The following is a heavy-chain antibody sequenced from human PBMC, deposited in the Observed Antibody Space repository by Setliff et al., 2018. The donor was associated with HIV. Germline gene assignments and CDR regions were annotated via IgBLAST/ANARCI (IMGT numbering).Heavy chain of an antibody. J-gene: IGHJ3*01. D-gene: IGHD2-8*01. CDR1: GYTFTDYY. CDR3: ATKGYCTNGVCLDSFDV. Sequence: ASVKVSCKASGYTFTDYYIHWVRQAPGQGLEWMGRINPNSGGTNYAQKFQGRVTMTRDRSISTAHMELSRLRSDDTAVYYCATKGYCTNGVCLDSFDVWGQGTMVTVSS. CDR2: INPNSGGT. V-gene: IGHV1-2*06.